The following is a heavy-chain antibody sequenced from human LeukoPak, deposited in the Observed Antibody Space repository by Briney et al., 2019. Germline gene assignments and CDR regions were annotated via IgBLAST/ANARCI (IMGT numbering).Heavy chain of an antibody. V-gene: IGHV4-4*07. J-gene: IGHJ6*03. CDR1: GGSISSYY. D-gene: IGHD3-10*01. Sequence: PSETLSLTCTVSGGSISSYYWSWIRQPAGKGLEWIGRIYTSGSTNYNPSLKSRVTMSVDTSKNQFSLKLSSVTAADTAVYYCARERAEESGSYLDYYYYMDVWGKGTTVTVSS. CDR3: ARERAEESGSYLDYYYYMDV. CDR2: IYTSGST.